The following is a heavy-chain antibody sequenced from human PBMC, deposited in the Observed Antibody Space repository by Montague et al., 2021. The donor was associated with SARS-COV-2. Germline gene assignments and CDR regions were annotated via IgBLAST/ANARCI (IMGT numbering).Heavy chain of an antibody. V-gene: IGHV3-23*01. Sequence: SLRLSCAASGFIFTNYGMNWVRRAPGKGLESVAGISGFGGGTYYSDSVKGRFTISRATSNSTPFLQMDGLRAEDTAIYYCAKSFSGTRNWFDICGQGTLVTVSS. J-gene: IGHJ5*02. CDR1: GFIFTNYG. CDR3: AKSFSGTRNWFDI. D-gene: IGHD1-14*01. CDR2: ISGFGGGT.